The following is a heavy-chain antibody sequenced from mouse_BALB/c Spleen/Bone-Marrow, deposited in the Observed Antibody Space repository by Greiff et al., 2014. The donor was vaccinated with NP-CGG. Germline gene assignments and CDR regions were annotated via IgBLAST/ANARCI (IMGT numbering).Heavy chain of an antibody. CDR1: GFNIKDTY. CDR3: ARWEYYAMDY. D-gene: IGHD4-1*01. CDR2: IDPANGNT. V-gene: IGHV14-3*02. Sequence: VQPKESGAELVKPGASVKLSCTASGFNIKDTYMHWVKQRPEQGLEWIGRIDPANGNTKYDPKFQGKATITADTSSNTAYLQLSSLTSEDTAVYYCARWEYYAMDYWGQGTSVTVSS. J-gene: IGHJ4*01.